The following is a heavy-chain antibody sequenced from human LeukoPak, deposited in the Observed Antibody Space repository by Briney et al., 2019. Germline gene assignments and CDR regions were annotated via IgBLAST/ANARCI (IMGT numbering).Heavy chain of an antibody. V-gene: IGHV1-24*01. J-gene: IGHJ3*02. Sequence: VASVKVSCKVSGYTLTELSMHWVRQAPGKGLEWMGGFDPEDGETIYAQKFQGRVTMTEDTSTDTAYMELSCLRSEDTAVYYCATRSSRLLRAAFDIWGQGTMVTVSS. D-gene: IGHD3-22*01. CDR3: ATRSSRLLRAAFDI. CDR1: GYTLTELS. CDR2: FDPEDGET.